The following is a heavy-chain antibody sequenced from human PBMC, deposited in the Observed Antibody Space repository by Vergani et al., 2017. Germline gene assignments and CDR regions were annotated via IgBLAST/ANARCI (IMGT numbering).Heavy chain of an antibody. CDR1: GFTFSSYG. D-gene: IGHD3-10*01. CDR3: ARDRNYGSGRSYFDY. Sequence: QVQLVESGGGVVQPGRSLRLSCAASGFTFSSYGMHWVRQAPGKGLEWVAVISYDGSNKYYADSVKGRFTISRDNSKNTLYLQMNSLRAEDTAVYYCARDRNYGSGRSYFDYWGQGTLVTVSS. CDR2: ISYDGSNK. V-gene: IGHV3-30*03. J-gene: IGHJ4*02.